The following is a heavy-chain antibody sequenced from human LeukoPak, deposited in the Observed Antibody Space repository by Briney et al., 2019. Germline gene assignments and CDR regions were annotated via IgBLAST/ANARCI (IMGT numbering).Heavy chain of an antibody. J-gene: IGHJ3*02. Sequence: SETLFLTCTVSGGSLSSYYWSWIRQPPGKRLEWIAYIYYSGSTNYNPSLKSRVTISVDTSKNQFSLKLSSVTAADTAVYYCARYCSGGSCPYAFDMWGQGTMVTVSS. D-gene: IGHD2-15*01. CDR3: ARYCSGGSCPYAFDM. CDR1: GGSLSSYY. CDR2: IYYSGST. V-gene: IGHV4-59*08.